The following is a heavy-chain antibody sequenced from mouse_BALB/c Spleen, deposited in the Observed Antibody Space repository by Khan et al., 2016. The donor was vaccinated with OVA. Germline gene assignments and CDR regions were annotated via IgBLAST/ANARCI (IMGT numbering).Heavy chain of an antibody. CDR1: GYTFTSYD. Sequence: QVQLQQSGAELVKPGASVKLSCKASGYTFTSYDINWVRQRPEQGLEWIGWMFPGDGSTKYNENFKGKATLPTDKSSSTAYMQLSRLTSEDSGAFCCARGGYGEFAHGGQGTLVTVSA. CDR3: ARGGYGEFAH. J-gene: IGHJ3*01. CDR2: MFPGDGST. D-gene: IGHD2-14*01. V-gene: IGHV1-85*01.